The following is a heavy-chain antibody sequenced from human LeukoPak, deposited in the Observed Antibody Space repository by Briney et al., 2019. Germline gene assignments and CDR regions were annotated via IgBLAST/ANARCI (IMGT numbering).Heavy chain of an antibody. CDR3: ARDHAEGAFDI. V-gene: IGHV3-30-3*01. CDR2: ISYDGSNK. Sequence: GGSLRLSCAASGFTFSNYAMSWVRQAPGKGLEWVAVISYDGSNKYYADSVKGRFTISRDNSKNTLYLQMNSLRAEDTAVYYCARDHAEGAFDIWGQGTMVTVSS. J-gene: IGHJ3*02. CDR1: GFTFSNYA.